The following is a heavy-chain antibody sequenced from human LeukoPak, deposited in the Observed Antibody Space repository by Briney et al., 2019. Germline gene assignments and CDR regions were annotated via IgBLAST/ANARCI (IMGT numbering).Heavy chain of an antibody. V-gene: IGHV6-1*01. Sequence: SQTLSLTCAISGDSVSSNSVTWNWIKQSLSRGLEWLGRTYYRSTWYNDYAVSVRGRITVNPDTSKNQFSLHLNSVTPEDTAVYYCARRLTQYDCFDPWGQGILVTVSS. CDR2: TYYRSTWYN. J-gene: IGHJ5*02. CDR3: ARRLTQYDCFDP. CDR1: GDSVSSNSVT. D-gene: IGHD2-2*01.